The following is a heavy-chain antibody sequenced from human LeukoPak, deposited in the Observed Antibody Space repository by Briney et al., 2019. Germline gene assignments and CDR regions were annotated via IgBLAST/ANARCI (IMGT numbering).Heavy chain of an antibody. D-gene: IGHD1-14*01. CDR3: ARYLGLSGTFDI. CDR1: GDSISSSSYY. Sequence: SETLSLTCTVSGDSISSSSYYWGWIRQPPGKGLEWIGSIYYSGTTYYNPSLKSRVTIYLDTSKNQFSLKLSSVTAADTAVYYCARYLGLSGTFDIWGQGTMVTVSS. J-gene: IGHJ3*02. V-gene: IGHV4-39*01. CDR2: IYYSGTT.